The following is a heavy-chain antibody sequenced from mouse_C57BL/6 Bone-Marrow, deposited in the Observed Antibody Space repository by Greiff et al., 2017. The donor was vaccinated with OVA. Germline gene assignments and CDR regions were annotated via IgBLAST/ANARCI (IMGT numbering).Heavy chain of an antibody. V-gene: IGHV5-12*01. Sequence: EVQGVESGGGLVQPGGSLKLSCAASGFTFSDYYMYWVRQTPEKRLEWVAYISNGGGSTYYPDTVKGRFTISSDNAKNTLYLQMSRLKSEDTAMYYCASPCYYGSSPWFAYWGQGTLVTVSA. CDR1: GFTFSDYY. D-gene: IGHD1-1*01. CDR2: ISNGGGST. CDR3: ASPCYYGSSPWFAY. J-gene: IGHJ3*01.